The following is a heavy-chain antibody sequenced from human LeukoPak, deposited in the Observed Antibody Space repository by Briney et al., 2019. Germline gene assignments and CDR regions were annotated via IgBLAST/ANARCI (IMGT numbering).Heavy chain of an antibody. CDR3: ARVMGRLQLGGFDY. D-gene: IGHD5-24*01. V-gene: IGHV3-23*01. J-gene: IGHJ4*02. CDR1: GFTFSSYA. CDR2: ISGSGGST. Sequence: GGSLRLSCAASGFTFSSYAMSWVRQAPGKGLEWVSAISGSGGSTYYADSVKGRFTISRDNSKNTLYLQKNSLRAEDTAVYYCARVMGRLQLGGFDYWGQGTLVTVSS.